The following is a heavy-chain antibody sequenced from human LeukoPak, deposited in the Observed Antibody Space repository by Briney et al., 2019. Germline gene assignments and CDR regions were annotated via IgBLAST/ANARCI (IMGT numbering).Heavy chain of an antibody. CDR1: GLTLRSYG. Sequence: PGGSLRLSCAASGLTLRSYGLHWVRQAPGKGLEWVALIRSDGSSKNYADSVKGRFTISRDASKNTVYLQMNSLRAEDTAVYSCAKWSGDYPSYYLDYWGQGTLVTVSS. V-gene: IGHV3-30*02. D-gene: IGHD4-17*01. CDR3: AKWSGDYPSYYLDY. J-gene: IGHJ4*02. CDR2: IRSDGSSK.